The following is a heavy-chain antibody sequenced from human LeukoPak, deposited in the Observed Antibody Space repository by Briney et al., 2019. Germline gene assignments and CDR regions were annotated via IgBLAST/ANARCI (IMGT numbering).Heavy chain of an antibody. CDR1: GFTFITYS. Sequence: GGSLRLSCAASGFTFITYSMNGFRQAPGKGLDGVSYITSSSRTMYYADSVKGRFTISRDNAKNSLYLQMNSLRADDTAVYYCARHGDFWSGYYVDYWGQGILVTVSS. CDR3: ARHGDFWSGYYVDY. V-gene: IGHV3-48*01. D-gene: IGHD3-3*01. CDR2: ITSSSRTM. J-gene: IGHJ4*02.